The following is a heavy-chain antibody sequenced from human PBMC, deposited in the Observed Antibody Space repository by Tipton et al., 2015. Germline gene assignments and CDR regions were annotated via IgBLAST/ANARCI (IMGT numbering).Heavy chain of an antibody. CDR3: ARGLRGYSST. D-gene: IGHD5-18*01. Sequence: GASVSTGSYYWNWIRQSPGKGLEWIGYYYVGTTNVNPSLKRRVTISLDMSKNHFSLQLASVTSADTAVYYCARGLRGYSSTWGQGSLVTVSS. J-gene: IGHJ1*01. CDR1: GASVSTGSYY. V-gene: IGHV4-61*03. CDR2: YYVGTT.